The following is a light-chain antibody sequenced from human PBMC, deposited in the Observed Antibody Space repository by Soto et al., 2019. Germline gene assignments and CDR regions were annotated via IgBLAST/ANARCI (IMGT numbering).Light chain of an antibody. CDR2: TSA. V-gene: IGKV3-20*01. J-gene: IGKJ1*01. CDR3: QQYGSSPPT. Sequence: PGERATLSCRSSPSVSNSLAWYQHKPGQAPRLLIYTSASRAAGTPDRFSGSGSGTDFTLTISRLEPEDFAVYYCQQYGSSPPTFGQGTKVDIK. CDR1: PSVSNS.